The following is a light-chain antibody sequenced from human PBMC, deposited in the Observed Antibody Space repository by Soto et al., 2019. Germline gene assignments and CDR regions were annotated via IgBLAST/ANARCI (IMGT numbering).Light chain of an antibody. V-gene: IGKV3-15*01. CDR2: GTS. CDR1: QSVSGS. CDR3: QQYFHWPRT. Sequence: EVVLTQSPGTLSVSPGESATLSCRASQSVSGSLAWYQQKPGQAPRLLIYGTSNRATGVPARFSGSGSGTEFTLTIPSLQSEDFAVYYCQQYFHWPRTFGQGTKVEVK. J-gene: IGKJ1*01.